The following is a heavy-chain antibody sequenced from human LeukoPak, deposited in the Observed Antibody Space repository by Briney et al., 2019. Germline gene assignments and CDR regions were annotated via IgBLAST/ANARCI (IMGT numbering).Heavy chain of an antibody. CDR2: INPSGGST. CDR3: ARDATYYYGSGSYKNNWFDP. D-gene: IGHD3-10*01. J-gene: IGHJ5*02. CDR1: GYTFTSYY. V-gene: IGHV1-46*01. Sequence: ASVKVSCKASGYTFTSYYMHWVRQAPGQGLEWMGIINPSGGSTSHAQKFQGRVTMTRDTSTSTVYMELSSLRSEDTAVYYCARDATYYYGSGSYKNNWFDPWGQGTLVTVSS.